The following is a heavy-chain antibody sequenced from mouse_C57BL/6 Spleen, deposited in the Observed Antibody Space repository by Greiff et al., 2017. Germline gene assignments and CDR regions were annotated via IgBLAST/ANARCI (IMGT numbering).Heavy chain of an antibody. D-gene: IGHD2-4*01. CDR1: GYSFTDYN. CDR3: GYYDYDLGFDY. V-gene: IGHV1-39*01. Sequence: VQLQQSGPELVKPGASVKISCKASGYSFTDYNMNWVQQSNGKSLEWIGVINPKYGTTSYNQKFKGRDTLTVDQSSSTAYMQLNSLTSEDSAVDYCGYYDYDLGFDYWGQGTTLTVSS. J-gene: IGHJ2*01. CDR2: INPKYGTT.